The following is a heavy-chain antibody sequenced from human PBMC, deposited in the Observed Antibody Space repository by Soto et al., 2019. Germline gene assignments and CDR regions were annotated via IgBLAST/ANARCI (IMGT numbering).Heavy chain of an antibody. CDR1: GFTVSSNY. CDR3: AKGDSSSWYYDL. V-gene: IGHV3-53*02. J-gene: IGHJ4*02. CDR2: IYSGGST. Sequence: EVQLVETGGGLIQPEGSLRLSCAASGFTVSSNYMSWVRQAPGKGLEWVSVIYSGGSTYYADSVKGRFTISRDNSKNTLYLQMNSLRAQDTAVYYCAKGDSSSWYYDLWGQGTLVTVSS. D-gene: IGHD6-13*01.